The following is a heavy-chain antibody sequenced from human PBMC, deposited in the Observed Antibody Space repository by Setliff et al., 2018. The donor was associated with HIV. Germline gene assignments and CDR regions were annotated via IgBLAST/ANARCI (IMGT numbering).Heavy chain of an antibody. Sequence: SETLSLNCTVSGGSVSSDSNYWGWIRQPPGKGLEWIGEINHSGSTNYNPSLKSRVTISVDTSKNQFSLKLRSVTAADTAVYYCARFDWNARYNWFDAWGRGILVTVSS. J-gene: IGHJ5*02. D-gene: IGHD1-1*01. V-gene: IGHV4-39*07. CDR2: INHSGST. CDR1: GGSVSSDSNY. CDR3: ARFDWNARYNWFDA.